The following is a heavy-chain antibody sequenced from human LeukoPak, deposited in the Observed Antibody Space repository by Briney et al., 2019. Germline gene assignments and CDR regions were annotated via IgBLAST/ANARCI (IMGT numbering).Heavy chain of an antibody. V-gene: IGHV3-21*01. CDR3: ARDDGSYSRSPGFDY. J-gene: IGHJ4*02. CDR1: GFTLSNAW. D-gene: IGHD1-26*01. Sequence: GGSLRLSCAASGFTLSNAWMNWVRQAPGKGLEWVSSISTSSSYIYYADSVKGRFTIFRDNARNSLFLQMNSLRAEDTAVYYCARDDGSYSRSPGFDYWGQGTLVTVSS. CDR2: ISTSSSYI.